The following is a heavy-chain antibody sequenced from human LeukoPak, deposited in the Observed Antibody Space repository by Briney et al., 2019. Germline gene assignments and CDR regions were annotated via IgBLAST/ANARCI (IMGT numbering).Heavy chain of an antibody. D-gene: IGHD6-19*01. J-gene: IGHJ4*02. CDR1: GFTLSSHW. CDR2: IKEDGSEQ. CDR3: ARESAGGPDY. Sequence: PGGSLRLSCAASGFTLSSHWMSWVRQAPGKGLEWVANIKEDGSEQYYVGSVRGRFTISRDNAKNSLYLEMNSLRGEDTAIYYCARESAGGPDYWGQGTLVTVSS. V-gene: IGHV3-7*05.